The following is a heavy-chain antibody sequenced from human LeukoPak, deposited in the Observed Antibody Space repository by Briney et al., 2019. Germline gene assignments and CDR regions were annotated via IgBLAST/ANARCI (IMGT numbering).Heavy chain of an antibody. V-gene: IGHV4-39*07. CDR1: GGSISSSSYY. CDR2: IYYSGST. CDR3: ARDRLSYYEAIYYFDY. D-gene: IGHD3-3*01. J-gene: IGHJ4*02. Sequence: SETLSLTCTVSGGSISSSSYYWGWIRQPPGKGLEWFGSIYYSGSTNYNPSLKSRVTISVDTAKNQFSLKLSSVTAADTAVYYCARDRLSYYEAIYYFDYWGQGTLVTVSS.